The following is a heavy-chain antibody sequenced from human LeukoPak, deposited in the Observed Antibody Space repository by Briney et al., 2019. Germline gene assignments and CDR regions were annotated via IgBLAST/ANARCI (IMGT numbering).Heavy chain of an antibody. CDR3: ARGDDSSGQGY. CDR1: GGSISYYY. V-gene: IGHV4-4*07. CDR2: ISTSGST. Sequence: PSETLSLTCTVAGGSISYYYWRWIRQPAGKGLEWIGRISTSGSTNCNPSLKSRVTMSVDTSKNQFSLKLSSVTAADTAVYYCARGDDSSGQGYWGQGALVTVSS. J-gene: IGHJ4*02. D-gene: IGHD3-22*01.